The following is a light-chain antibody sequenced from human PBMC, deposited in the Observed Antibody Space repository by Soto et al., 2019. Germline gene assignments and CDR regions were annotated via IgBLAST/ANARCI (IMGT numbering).Light chain of an antibody. J-gene: IGKJ1*01. CDR1: QSVSSY. CDR2: DAY. Sequence: EIVLTQSPGALSLSPGERATLSCRASQSVSSYLAWYQQKPGQAPRLLIYDAYNRATGIPPRFSGSGSGTDFTLTISRLEPEDFAVYYCQQYGSSGTFGQGTKVDI. V-gene: IGKV3-20*01. CDR3: QQYGSSGT.